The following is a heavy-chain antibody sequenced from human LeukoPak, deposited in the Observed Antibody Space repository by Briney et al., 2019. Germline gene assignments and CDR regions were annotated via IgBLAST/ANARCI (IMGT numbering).Heavy chain of an antibody. D-gene: IGHD3-22*01. CDR2: ISNTGTTI. CDR1: GFTFSSYA. CDR3: AREPYYYDSTPNY. Sequence: PGGSLRLSCAASGFTFSSYAMSWVRQAPGKGLEWVSFISNTGTTIYYADSAKGRFTVSRDNTKNSLYLQMNSLRAEDTAVYYCAREPYYYDSTPNYWGQGTLVTVSS. V-gene: IGHV3-48*03. J-gene: IGHJ4*02.